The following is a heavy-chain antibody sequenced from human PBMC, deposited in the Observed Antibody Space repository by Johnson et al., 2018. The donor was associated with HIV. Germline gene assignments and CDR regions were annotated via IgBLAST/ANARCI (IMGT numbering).Heavy chain of an antibody. J-gene: IGHJ3*02. D-gene: IGHD5-24*01. CDR1: GFTVSGSA. Sequence: VQLVESGGGLVQPDGSLKLSCAASGFTVSGSAMHWVRQTSGKGLQWVSYISGSVRTIYYADSVKGRFTISRDTSKNTLYLQMNSLRAEDTAVYYCARACRDGYTCDAFDIWGQGTMVTVSS. V-gene: IGHV3-48*01. CDR3: ARACRDGYTCDAFDI. CDR2: ISGSVRTI.